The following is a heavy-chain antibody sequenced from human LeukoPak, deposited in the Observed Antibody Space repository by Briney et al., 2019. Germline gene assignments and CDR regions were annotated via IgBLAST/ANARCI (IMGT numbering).Heavy chain of an antibody. Sequence: SETLSLTCTVSGGSVSSNTYYWSCIRQPPGKGLEWIGYVYYSGSTSYNPSLKTRVSILVDTSKNQFSLKLSSVTAADTAVYYCARCARYCGGDCCPDGFDIWAQGKIVTVSS. D-gene: IGHD2-21*02. CDR1: GGSVSSNTYY. CDR2: VYYSGST. CDR3: ARCARYCGGDCCPDGFDI. V-gene: IGHV4-61*01. J-gene: IGHJ3*02.